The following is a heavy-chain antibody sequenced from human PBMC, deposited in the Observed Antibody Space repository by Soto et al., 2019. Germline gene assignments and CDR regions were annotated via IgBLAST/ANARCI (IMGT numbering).Heavy chain of an antibody. CDR2: IGRRSDI. Sequence: GSLRLSCEASGFSFSTYSMHWVRQAPGKGLEWVSSIGRRSDIYYADSVKGRFTISRDNAKNSVSLQMNSLRDEDTAVYYCAREETAWPLAYGLDVWGQGTTVTVSS. D-gene: IGHD2-21*02. CDR3: AREETAWPLAYGLDV. CDR1: GFSFSTYS. V-gene: IGHV3-21*01. J-gene: IGHJ6*02.